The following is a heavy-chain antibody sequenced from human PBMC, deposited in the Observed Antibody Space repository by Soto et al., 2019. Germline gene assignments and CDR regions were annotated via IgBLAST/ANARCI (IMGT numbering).Heavy chain of an antibody. CDR3: ARVVSPGSATDY. CDR2: ISSSSSYI. J-gene: IGHJ4*02. CDR1: GFTFSSSS. V-gene: IGHV3-21*01. Sequence: GGSLRLSCAASGFTFSSSSMNWVRQAPGKGLEWVSSISSSSSYIYYADSVKGRFTISRDNAKNSLYLQMNSLRAEDTAVYYCARVVSPGSATDYWGQGTLVTVSS. D-gene: IGHD3-10*01.